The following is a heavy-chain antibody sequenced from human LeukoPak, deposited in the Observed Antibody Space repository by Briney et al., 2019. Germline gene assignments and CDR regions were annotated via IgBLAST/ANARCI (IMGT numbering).Heavy chain of an antibody. D-gene: IGHD3-9*01. V-gene: IGHV1-2*02. Sequence: EASVKVSCKASGYTFTGYYMHWVRQAPGQGLEWMGWINPNSGGTNYAQKFQGRVTMTRDTSISTAYMELSRLRSDDTAVYYCARDGNRVLRYFDWLYRFDYWGQGTLVTVSS. CDR3: ARDGNRVLRYFDWLYRFDY. J-gene: IGHJ4*02. CDR1: GYTFTGYY. CDR2: INPNSGGT.